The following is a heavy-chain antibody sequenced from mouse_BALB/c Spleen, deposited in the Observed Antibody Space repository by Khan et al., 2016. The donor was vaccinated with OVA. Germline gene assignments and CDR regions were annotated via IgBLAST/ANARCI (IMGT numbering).Heavy chain of an antibody. V-gene: IGHV1-63*02. Sequence: QVQLQQSGAELVRPGTSVKMSCKAAGYTFTNYWIGWVKQRPGHGLEWIGDIYPGGGYTNYNEKFKGKATLTADTSSSTAYMQLSSLSSGDSVIYYCARKGAARATWYYFDYWGQGTTLTVSS. CDR3: ARKGAARATWYYFDY. J-gene: IGHJ2*01. CDR1: GYTFTNYW. D-gene: IGHD3-1*01. CDR2: IYPGGGYT.